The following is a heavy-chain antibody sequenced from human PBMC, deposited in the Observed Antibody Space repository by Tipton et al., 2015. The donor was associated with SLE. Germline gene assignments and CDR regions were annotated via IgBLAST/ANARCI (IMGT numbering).Heavy chain of an antibody. D-gene: IGHD3-22*01. CDR1: GGSFSGYY. CDR3: ARGRRYYYDSSGYSGRFDC. CDR2: INHSGST. Sequence: GLVKPSETLSLTCAVYGGSFSGYYWSWIRQPPERGLEWIGEINHSGSTNYNPSLKSRVTISVDTSKNQFSLKLSSVTAADTAVYYCARGRRYYYDSSGYSGRFDCWGQGTLVTVSS. V-gene: IGHV4-34*01. J-gene: IGHJ4*02.